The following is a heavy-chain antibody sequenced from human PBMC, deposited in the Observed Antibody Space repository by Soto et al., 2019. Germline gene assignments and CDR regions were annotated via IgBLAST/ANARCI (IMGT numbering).Heavy chain of an antibody. CDR2: ISNTGSII. CDR1: GFTFSSYE. Sequence: GGSLRLSCVASGFTFSSYEINWVRQAPGKGLELVSYISNTGSIIHYADSVKGRFTISRDNAKNSLSLQMNSLRAEDTAVYYCARVDYYYYYGMDVWGQGTTVTVSS. V-gene: IGHV3-48*03. CDR3: ARVDYYYYYGMDV. J-gene: IGHJ6*02.